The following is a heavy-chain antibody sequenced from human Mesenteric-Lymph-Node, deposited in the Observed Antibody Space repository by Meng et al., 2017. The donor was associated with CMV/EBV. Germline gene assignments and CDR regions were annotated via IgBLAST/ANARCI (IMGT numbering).Heavy chain of an antibody. J-gene: IGHJ4*02. D-gene: IGHD1-7*01. CDR1: GYRITAYY. Sequence: ASVKVSCKASGYRITAYYLHWVRQAPGQGLEWMGWINPNSGVTSYAPTFQDRVTMTRDTSISTAYMELTRLTSDDTAVYYCARGVRDWNYGGEMKVDYWGQGTLVTVSS. CDR3: ARGVRDWNYGGEMKVDY. CDR2: INPNSGVT. V-gene: IGHV1-2*02.